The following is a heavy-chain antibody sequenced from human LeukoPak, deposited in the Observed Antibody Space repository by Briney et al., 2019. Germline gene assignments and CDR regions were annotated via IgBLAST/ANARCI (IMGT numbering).Heavy chain of an antibody. Sequence: SETLSLTCTVSGGSISSYYWSWIRQPAGKGLEWIGRIYTSGSTNYNPSLKSRVTMSVDTSMNQFSLKLSSVTAADTAVYYCARDEYSSSPRGRDWYFDLWGRGTLVTVSS. CDR3: ARDEYSSSPRGRDWYFDL. CDR1: GGSISSYY. CDR2: IYTSGST. D-gene: IGHD6-6*01. J-gene: IGHJ2*01. V-gene: IGHV4-4*07.